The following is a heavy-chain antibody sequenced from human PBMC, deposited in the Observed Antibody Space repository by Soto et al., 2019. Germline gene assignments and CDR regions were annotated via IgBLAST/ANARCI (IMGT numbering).Heavy chain of an antibody. CDR3: ARDTRRTQTVGATPVGYYGMDV. D-gene: IGHD1-26*01. CDR2: INPNSGGT. Sequence: ASVKVSCKASGYTFTSYGISWVRQAPGQGLEWMGWINPNSGGTNYAQKFQGWVTMTRDTSISTAYMELSRLRSDDTAVYYCARDTRRTQTVGATPVGYYGMDVWGQGTTVTVSS. J-gene: IGHJ6*02. V-gene: IGHV1-2*04. CDR1: GYTFTSYG.